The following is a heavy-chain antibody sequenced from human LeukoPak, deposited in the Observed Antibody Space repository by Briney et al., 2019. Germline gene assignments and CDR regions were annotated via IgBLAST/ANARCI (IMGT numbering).Heavy chain of an antibody. CDR2: IYHSGST. CDR3: AKHDFDSSLDP. J-gene: IGHJ5*02. Sequence: RPSGTLSLTCAVSGVSITSSNWWSWVRQPPERGLEWIGEIYHSGSTNYNPSLKSRVTISVDKSKNQFSLKLSPVTAADTAVYYCAKHDFDSSLDPWGQGTLVTVSS. V-gene: IGHV4-4*02. D-gene: IGHD1-1*01. CDR1: GVSITSSNW.